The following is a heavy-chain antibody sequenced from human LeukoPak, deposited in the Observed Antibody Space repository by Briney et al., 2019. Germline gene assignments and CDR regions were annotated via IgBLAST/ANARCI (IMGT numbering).Heavy chain of an antibody. D-gene: IGHD5-18*01. CDR2: IGKSGGGT. Sequence: GGSLRLSCAASEFTFSSYAMSWVRQAPGKGLEWVSTIGKSGGGTYYADSVKGRFTISRDNSKSTLYLQMNSLRAEDTAVYYCAKRDSAGLYYFDYWGQGTLDTVSS. CDR3: AKRDSAGLYYFDY. J-gene: IGHJ4*02. CDR1: EFTFSSYA. V-gene: IGHV3-23*01.